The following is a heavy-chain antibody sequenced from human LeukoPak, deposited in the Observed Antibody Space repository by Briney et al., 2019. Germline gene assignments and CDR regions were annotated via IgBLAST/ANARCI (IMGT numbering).Heavy chain of an antibody. CDR2: INPSGGST. V-gene: IGHV1-46*01. D-gene: IGHD2-21*01. J-gene: IGHJ4*02. Sequence: GASVKVFCKASGGTFSSYAISWVRQAPGQGLEWMGIINPSGGSTSYAQKFQGRVTMTRDTSTSTVYMELSSLRSEDTAVYYCARDHVTPSYCGGDCYVRDYWGQGTLVTVSS. CDR3: ARDHVTPSYCGGDCYVRDY. CDR1: GGTFSSYA.